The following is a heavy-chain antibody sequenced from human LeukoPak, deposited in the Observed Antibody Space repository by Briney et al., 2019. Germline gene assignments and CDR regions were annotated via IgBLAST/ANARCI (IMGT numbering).Heavy chain of an antibody. J-gene: IGHJ4*02. CDR1: GGSIISNRHY. CDR3: ARDAGAGIPFDY. V-gene: IGHV4-61*09. Sequence: PSQTLSLTCTVSGGSIISNRHYWSWIRQPAGKGLEWIGHIYSSGNTKYNPSLKSRLTMSIDSSKNQFSLILTSVTAADTAVYYCARDAGAGIPFDYWGQGTLVTVSS. D-gene: IGHD1-1*01. CDR2: IYSSGNT.